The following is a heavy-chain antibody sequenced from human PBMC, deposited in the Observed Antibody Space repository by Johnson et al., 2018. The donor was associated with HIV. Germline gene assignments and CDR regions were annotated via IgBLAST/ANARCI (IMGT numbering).Heavy chain of an antibody. V-gene: IGHV3-30*18. CDR2: ISYDGSNK. D-gene: IGHD6-6*01. CDR3: AKRVPSKQLVDAFDI. J-gene: IGHJ3*02. Sequence: QAPGKGLEWVAVISYDGSNKYYADSVKGRFTISRDNSKNTLYLQMNSLRAEDTAVYYCAKRVPSKQLVDAFDIWGQGTMVTVSS.